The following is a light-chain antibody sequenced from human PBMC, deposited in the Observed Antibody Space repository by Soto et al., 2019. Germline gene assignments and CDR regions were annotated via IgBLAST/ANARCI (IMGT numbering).Light chain of an antibody. CDR3: ASWDDSLSGVV. CDR1: SSNIGSNY. CDR2: RNN. J-gene: IGLJ2*01. V-gene: IGLV1-47*01. Sequence: QSVLTQPPSASGTPGQRVTISCSGSSSNIGSNYVFWYQQLPGAAPKVFIYRNNQRPSGVPDRFSGSKSGTSASLAISGLRSEDEADYYCASWDDSLSGVVFGGGTQLTVL.